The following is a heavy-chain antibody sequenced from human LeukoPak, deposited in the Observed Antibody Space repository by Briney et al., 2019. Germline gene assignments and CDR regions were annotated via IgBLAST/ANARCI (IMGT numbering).Heavy chain of an antibody. D-gene: IGHD4-17*01. CDR2: INHSGYT. CDR3: TRMTTGHDY. CDR1: VVSFNDYY. Sequence: SSETLSLTCAVSVVSFNDYYWSWVRQPPGKGLEWIGEINHSGYTNDSPSLKSRVTISIDTSRKQFSLNLRSVTVADTAVYYCTRMTTGHDYWGQGTLVTVSS. V-gene: IGHV4-34*01. J-gene: IGHJ4*02.